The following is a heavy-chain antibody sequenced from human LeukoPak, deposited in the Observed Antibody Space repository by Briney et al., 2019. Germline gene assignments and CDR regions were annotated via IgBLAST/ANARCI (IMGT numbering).Heavy chain of an antibody. J-gene: IGHJ5*02. Sequence: GGSLRLSCAASGFTFSDYYMSWIRQAPGKGLEWVSYISSSGSTIYYADSVKGRFTISRDNAKNSLYLQMNSLRAEDTAGYYCAREMIVGPYNWFDPWGQGTLVTVSS. D-gene: IGHD3-22*01. CDR1: GFTFSDYY. V-gene: IGHV3-11*01. CDR2: ISSSGSTI. CDR3: AREMIVGPYNWFDP.